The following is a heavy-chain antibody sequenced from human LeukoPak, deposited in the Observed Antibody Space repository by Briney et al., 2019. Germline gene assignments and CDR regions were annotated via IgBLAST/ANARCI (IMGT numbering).Heavy chain of an antibody. D-gene: IGHD6-19*01. V-gene: IGHV1-8*01. CDR2: MNPNSGNT. J-gene: IGHJ5*02. CDR1: GYTCTSYD. Sequence: ASVKVSCKASGYTCTSYDINWVRQATGQGLEWMGWMNPNSGNTGYAQKFQGRVTMTRNTSVSTAYMELSSLRSEDTAVYYCARGRVFAQKRRYSSGWILNWFDLWGQGTLVTVSS. CDR3: ARGRVFAQKRRYSSGWILNWFDL.